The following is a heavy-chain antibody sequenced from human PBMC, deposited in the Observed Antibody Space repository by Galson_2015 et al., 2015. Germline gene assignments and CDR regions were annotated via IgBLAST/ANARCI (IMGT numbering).Heavy chain of an antibody. V-gene: IGHV5-51*01. CDR2: IYPGDSDT. J-gene: IGHJ4*02. CDR3: ARGVTVSRFDY. Sequence: VKKPGESLKISCKGAGYNFATYWIGWVRQMPGKGPEWMGIIYPGDSDTRYSPSFQGQVSISADKSITTAYLQWSSLKASDTATYYCARGVTVSRFDYWGQGTLVTVSS. D-gene: IGHD4-17*01. CDR1: GYNFATYW.